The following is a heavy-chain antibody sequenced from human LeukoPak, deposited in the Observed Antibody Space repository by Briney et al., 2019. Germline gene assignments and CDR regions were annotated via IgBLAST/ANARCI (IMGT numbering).Heavy chain of an antibody. J-gene: IGHJ4*02. CDR1: GFTFSDYY. V-gene: IGHV3-11*06. CDR3: AGSYYNVFDY. CDR2: ISQSSSST. Sequence: GGSLRLSCAASGFTFSDYYMSWTRQAPGKGLEWVSYISQSSSSTNYADSVKGRFSISRDNAKNSLYLQLNSLRAEDTAVYYCAGSYYNVFDYWGQGTLVTVSS. D-gene: IGHD3-10*01.